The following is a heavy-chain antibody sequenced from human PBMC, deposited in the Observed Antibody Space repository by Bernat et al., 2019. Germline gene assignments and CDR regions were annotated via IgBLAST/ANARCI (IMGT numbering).Heavy chain of an antibody. J-gene: IGHJ3*02. V-gene: IGHV3-66*01. Sequence: EVQLVESGGDLVQPGGSLRLSCAASGFSVSSNYISWVRQAPGKGLEWVSVIDSGGGTYYADSVKGRFTISRDTSKNTLYLQMNSLRVEDTAVYYCARDVRGSEDAFDIWGRGTMVTVSS. CDR3: ARDVRGSEDAFDI. CDR1: GFSVSSNY. CDR2: IDSGGGT. D-gene: IGHD3-16*01.